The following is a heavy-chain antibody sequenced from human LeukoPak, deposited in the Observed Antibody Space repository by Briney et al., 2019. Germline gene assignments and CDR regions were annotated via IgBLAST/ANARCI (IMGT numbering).Heavy chain of an antibody. CDR3: ARYDSLSGLFDY. CDR1: GGSISSYY. V-gene: IGHV4-4*07. CDR2: IYTSGST. D-gene: IGHD3-3*01. J-gene: IGHJ4*02. Sequence: SETLSLTCTVSGGSISSYYWSWIRQPAGKGLEWIGRIYTSGSTNYNPSLKSRVTMSVGTSKNQFSLKLSSVTAADTAVYYCARYDSLSGLFDYWGQGTLVTVSS.